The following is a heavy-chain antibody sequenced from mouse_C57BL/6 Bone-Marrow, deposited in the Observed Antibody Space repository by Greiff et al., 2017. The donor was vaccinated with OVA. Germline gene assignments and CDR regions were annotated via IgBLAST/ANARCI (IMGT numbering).Heavy chain of an antibody. CDR1: GFNIKDDY. CDR2: IDPENGDT. D-gene: IGHD1-1*01. J-gene: IGHJ1*03. V-gene: IGHV14-4*01. CDR3: TTIYYYGSSYSYWYFDV. Sequence: EVQLQESGAELVRPGASVKLSCTASGFNIKDDYMHWVKQRPEQGLEWIGWIDPENGDTAYASKFQGKATITADTSSNTAYLQLSSLTSEDTAVYYCTTIYYYGSSYSYWYFDVWGTRTTVTVSS.